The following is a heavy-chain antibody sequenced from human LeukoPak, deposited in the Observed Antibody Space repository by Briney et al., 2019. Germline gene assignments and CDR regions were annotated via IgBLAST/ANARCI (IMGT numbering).Heavy chain of an antibody. CDR2: IYPGDSDT. V-gene: IGHV5-51*01. J-gene: IGHJ4*02. CDR1: GYSFSNYW. CDR3: AKHHSIGSSWEHFDY. Sequence: PGESLKISCKASGYSFSNYWIGWVRQMPGKGPEWMGIIYPGDSDTRYSPSFQGQVTISADKSITTAYLQWSSLKASDTAMYYCAKHHSIGSSWEHFDYWGQGTLVTVSS. D-gene: IGHD6-13*01.